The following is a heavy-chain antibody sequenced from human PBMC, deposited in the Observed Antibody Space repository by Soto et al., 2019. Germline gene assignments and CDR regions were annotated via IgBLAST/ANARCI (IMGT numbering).Heavy chain of an antibody. Sequence: EVQLVESGGGLIQPGGSLRLSCAASGFTFNNAWMSWVRQAPGKGLEWVGRIKSKTDAGTTDYAAPVKGRFTISRDDSKNTLYLQMNSLKMEDTGVYYCTTDRVGGTAYWGQGTLATVSS. CDR1: GFTFNNAW. CDR3: TTDRVGGTAY. CDR2: IKSKTDAGTT. D-gene: IGHD1-26*01. V-gene: IGHV3-15*01. J-gene: IGHJ4*02.